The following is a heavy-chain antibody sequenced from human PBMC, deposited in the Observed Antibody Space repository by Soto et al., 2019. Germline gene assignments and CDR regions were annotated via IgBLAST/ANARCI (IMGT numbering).Heavy chain of an antibody. CDR1: GGSISSGGYY. D-gene: IGHD3-10*01. Sequence: QVQLQESGPGLVKPSQTLSLTCTVSGGSISSGGYYWSWIRQHPGKGLEWIGYIYYSGSTYYNPSLKRRVTISVATSKNQFSLKLSSVTAADTAVYYCASIVSSAHGEFSDWGQGTLVTVSS. CDR2: IYYSGST. CDR3: ASIVSSAHGEFSD. V-gene: IGHV4-31*03. J-gene: IGHJ4*02.